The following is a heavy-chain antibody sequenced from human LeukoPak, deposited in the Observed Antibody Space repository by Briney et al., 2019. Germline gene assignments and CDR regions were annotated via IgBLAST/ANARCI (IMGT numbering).Heavy chain of an antibody. CDR3: AKVCHYDFWSGYLFDY. V-gene: IGHV3-23*01. J-gene: IGHJ4*02. CDR1: GLTLTLYG. D-gene: IGHD3-3*01. Sequence: GGSLRLSCAAPGLTLTLYGMSWVRQAPGKGLEWVSTISGSGSITHFADSVKGRFTISRDNSKNTLYLLMSSLRAEDTAVYYCAKVCHYDFWSGYLFDYWGQGTLVTVSS. CDR2: ISGSGSIT.